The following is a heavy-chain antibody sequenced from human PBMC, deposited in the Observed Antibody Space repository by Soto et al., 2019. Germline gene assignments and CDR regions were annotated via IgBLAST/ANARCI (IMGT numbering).Heavy chain of an antibody. CDR2: IIPMLAIA. CDR1: GGTFSTYT. J-gene: IGHJ3*02. CDR3: TIGSWSGEVFDI. V-gene: IGHV1-69*02. D-gene: IGHD2-15*01. Sequence: QVQLVQSGAEVKKPGSSVKVSCKDSGGTFSTYTMFWVRQAPGQGLEWMGRIIPMLAIANYAQKFQDRVTITADKSTRTAYMELSSLKSEDTALYYCTIGSWSGEVFDIWGQGTMVTVSS.